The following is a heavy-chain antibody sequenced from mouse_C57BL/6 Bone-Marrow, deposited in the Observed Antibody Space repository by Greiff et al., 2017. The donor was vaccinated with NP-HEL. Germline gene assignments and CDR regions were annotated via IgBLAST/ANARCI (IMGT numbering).Heavy chain of an antibody. J-gene: IGHJ4*01. CDR1: GIDFSRYW. Sequence: EVKLLQSGGGLVQPGGSLKLSCAASGIDFSRYWMSWVRRAPGKGLEWIGEINPDSSTINYAPSLKDKFIISRDNAQNTLYLQMSKVRSEDSALYYCARRGGYYPYAMDYWGQGTSVTVSS. D-gene: IGHD2-3*01. V-gene: IGHV4-1*01. CDR2: INPDSSTI. CDR3: ARRGGYYPYAMDY.